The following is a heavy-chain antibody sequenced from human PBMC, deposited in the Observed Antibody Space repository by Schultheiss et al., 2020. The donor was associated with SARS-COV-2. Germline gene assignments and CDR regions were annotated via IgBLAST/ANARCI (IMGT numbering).Heavy chain of an antibody. Sequence: GGSLRLSCEASGFTFSSYAMHWVRQAPGKGLEWVAVISYDGSNKYYADSVKGRFTISRDNSKNTLYLQMNSLRAEDTAVYYCAKGYHDSSGFAAFDIWGQGTMVTVSS. CDR2: ISYDGSNK. V-gene: IGHV3-30-3*01. J-gene: IGHJ3*02. CDR3: AKGYHDSSGFAAFDI. D-gene: IGHD3-22*01. CDR1: GFTFSSYA.